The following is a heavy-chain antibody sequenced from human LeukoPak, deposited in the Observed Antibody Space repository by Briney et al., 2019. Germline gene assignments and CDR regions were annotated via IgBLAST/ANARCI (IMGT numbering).Heavy chain of an antibody. CDR3: TRSDAFDI. V-gene: IGHV3-21*01. Sequence: GGSLRLSCAASGFTFSSYSMNWVRQAPGKGLEWVSSYSTSSSHIYYADSVKGRFTISRDNAKNSLYLQMNSLRAEDTAVYYCTRSDAFDIWGQGQWSPSLQ. CDR2: YSTSSSHI. CDR1: GFTFSSYS. J-gene: IGHJ3*02.